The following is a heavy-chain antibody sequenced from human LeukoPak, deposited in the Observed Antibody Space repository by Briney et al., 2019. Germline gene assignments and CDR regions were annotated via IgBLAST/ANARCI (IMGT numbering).Heavy chain of an antibody. CDR2: ISGSGGST. CDR3: AKDRRYGSGEYYFDY. V-gene: IGHV3-23*01. J-gene: IGHJ4*02. CDR1: GFTFSSYW. Sequence: GGSLRLSCAASGFTFSSYWMSWVRQAPGKGLEWVSTISGSGGSTYYADSVKGRFTISRDNSKNTLYLQMNSLRAEDTAVYYCAKDRRYGSGEYYFDYWGQGTLVTVSS. D-gene: IGHD3-10*01.